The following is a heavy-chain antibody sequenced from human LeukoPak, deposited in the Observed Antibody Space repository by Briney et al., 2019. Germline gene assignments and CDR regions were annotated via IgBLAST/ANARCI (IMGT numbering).Heavy chain of an antibody. J-gene: IGHJ4*02. CDR2: IYSGGST. D-gene: IGHD4-23*01. Sequence: GGSLRLSCAASGFIVNTNYMSWVRQAPGKGLEWVSVIYSGGSTYYADSVKGRFTISRDSSKNTLYLQMNSLRAEDTAVYYCARTSGYGGNLDYWGQGTLVTVSS. CDR1: GFIVNTNY. V-gene: IGHV3-66*01. CDR3: ARTSGYGGNLDY.